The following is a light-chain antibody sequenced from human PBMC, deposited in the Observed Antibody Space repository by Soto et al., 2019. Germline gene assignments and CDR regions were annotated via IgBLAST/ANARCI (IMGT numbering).Light chain of an antibody. CDR2: EVS. J-gene: IGLJ1*01. Sequence: QSALTQPASVSGSPGQSITISCTGTSSDIGSNNYVSWYQQHPGRAPKLIIYEVSNRPSGVSNRFSGSKSGNTDSLSISGLQTGDEADYYCSSYTGVSTYVFGNGTKLTVL. CDR1: SSDIGSNNY. CDR3: SSYTGVSTYV. V-gene: IGLV2-14*01.